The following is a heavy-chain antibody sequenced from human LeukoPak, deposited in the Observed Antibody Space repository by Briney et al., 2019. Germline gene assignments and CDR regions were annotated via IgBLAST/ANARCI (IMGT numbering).Heavy chain of an antibody. Sequence: SETLSLTCAVYGGSFSGYYWSWIRQPPGKGLEWIGEINHSGSTNYNPSLKSRVTISVDTSKNQFSLKLSSVTAADTAVYYCARGDPWDFWSGYGTNYYYYYYMDVWGKGTTVTVSS. D-gene: IGHD3-3*01. J-gene: IGHJ6*03. CDR1: GGSFSGYY. CDR3: ARGDPWDFWSGYGTNYYYYYYMDV. V-gene: IGHV4-34*01. CDR2: INHSGST.